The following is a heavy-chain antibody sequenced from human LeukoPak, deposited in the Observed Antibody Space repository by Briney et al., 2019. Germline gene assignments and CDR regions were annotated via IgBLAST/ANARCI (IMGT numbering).Heavy chain of an antibody. CDR2: ISGSGGST. CDR1: GFTFSSYA. V-gene: IGHV3-23*01. J-gene: IGHJ4*02. D-gene: IGHD3-22*01. CDR3: AKSPQTSGLIVVPQGVFDY. Sequence: SGGSLRLSCAASGFTFSSYAMSWVRQAPGKGLEWVSAISGSGGSTYYADSVKGRFTISRDNSKNTLYLQMNSLRAEDTAVYYCAKSPQTSGLIVVPQGVFDYWGQGTLVTVSS.